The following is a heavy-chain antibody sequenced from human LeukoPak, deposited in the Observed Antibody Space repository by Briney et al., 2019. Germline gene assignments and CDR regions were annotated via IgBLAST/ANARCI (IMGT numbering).Heavy chain of an antibody. Sequence: PGGSLRLSCAASGFTFSSYAMSWVRQAPGKGLEWVSAISGSGGSTYYADSVKGRFTISRDNSKNTLYLQMTSLRPEDTAVYYCAKGAERYSGYDDRWGQGTLVTVFS. D-gene: IGHD5-12*01. CDR1: GFTFSSYA. CDR2: ISGSGGST. V-gene: IGHV3-23*01. J-gene: IGHJ4*02. CDR3: AKGAERYSGYDDR.